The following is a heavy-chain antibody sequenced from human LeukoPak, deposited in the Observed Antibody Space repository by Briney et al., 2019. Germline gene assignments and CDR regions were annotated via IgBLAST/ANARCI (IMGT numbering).Heavy chain of an antibody. CDR2: INHSGST. CDR3: ARSGWYYYGSGSYYNAYFDY. CDR1: GGSFSGYY. J-gene: IGHJ4*02. D-gene: IGHD3-10*01. Sequence: SETLSLTCAVSGGSFSGYYWSWIRQPPGKGLEWIGEINHSGSTNYNPSLKSRVTISVDTSKNQFSLKLSSVTAADTAVYYCARSGWYYYGSGSYYNAYFDYWGQGTLVTVSS. V-gene: IGHV4-34*01.